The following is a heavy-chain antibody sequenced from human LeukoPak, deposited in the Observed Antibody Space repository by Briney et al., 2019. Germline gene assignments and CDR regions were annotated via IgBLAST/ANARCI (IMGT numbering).Heavy chain of an antibody. J-gene: IGHJ4*02. CDR3: AKALGRGLITLVVY. CDR1: GFTFRSYA. D-gene: IGHD3-10*01. Sequence: GGSLSLPCAASGFTFRSYAMSWVRQAPGKGLEWVSSISGGGSNTYYADSVKGRFTISRDNSKNTLYLLMNSLRADDTAVYFCAKALGRGLITLVVYWGQGTLVTVSS. V-gene: IGHV3-23*01. CDR2: ISGGGSNT.